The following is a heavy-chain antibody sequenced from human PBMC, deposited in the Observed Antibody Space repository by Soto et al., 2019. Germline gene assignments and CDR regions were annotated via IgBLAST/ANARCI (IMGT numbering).Heavy chain of an antibody. J-gene: IGHJ4*02. Sequence: QQQQVESGGGLVKPGGSLRLSCAASGFTFSDYYMSWVRQAPGKGLEWLSYISQTSTYTAYADSVRGRFTISRDNAKNSLYLQMNSLRAEDTAVYYCTTAERGKTGTRIWGQGTLVTVSS. V-gene: IGHV3-11*06. CDR1: GFTFSDYY. D-gene: IGHD1-1*01. CDR3: TTAERGKTGTRI. CDR2: ISQTSTYT.